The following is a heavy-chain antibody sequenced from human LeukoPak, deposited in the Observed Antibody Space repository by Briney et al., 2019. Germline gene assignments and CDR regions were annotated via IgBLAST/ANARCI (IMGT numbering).Heavy chain of an antibody. CDR2: ISSSSYI. CDR3: ARDDYDTLGYNFHY. Sequence: PGRSLRLSCAASGFTFSSYSMNWVRQAPGKGLEWVSSISSSSYIYYADSVKGRFTISRDNAKNTLYLQMNSLRAEDTALYYCARDDYDTLGYNFHYWGQGTLVTVSS. D-gene: IGHD3-9*01. CDR1: GFTFSSYS. J-gene: IGHJ4*02. V-gene: IGHV3-21*04.